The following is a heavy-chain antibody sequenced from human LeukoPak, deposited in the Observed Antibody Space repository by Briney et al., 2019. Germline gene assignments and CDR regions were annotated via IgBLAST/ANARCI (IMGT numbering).Heavy chain of an antibody. CDR3: ARDVHSGGWEFDY. Sequence: GRSLRLSCAASGFTFSSYGMHWVRQAPGKGLEWVAVIWYDGSNKYYADSVKGRFTISRDNSKNTLYLQMNSLRAEDTAVYYCARDVHSGGWEFDYWGQGTLVTVSS. CDR1: GFTFSSYG. CDR2: IWYDGSNK. J-gene: IGHJ4*02. D-gene: IGHD6-19*01. V-gene: IGHV3-33*01.